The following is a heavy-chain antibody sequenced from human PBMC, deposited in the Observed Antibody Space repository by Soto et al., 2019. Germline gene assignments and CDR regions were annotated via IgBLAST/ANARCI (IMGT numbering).Heavy chain of an antibody. CDR3: ARDRNKLCKKDAFDI. CDR1: GGSMNSYY. D-gene: IGHD2-15*01. V-gene: IGHV4-59*01. Sequence: QVQLHESGPGLVKPSETLSLTCSVSGGSMNSYYWTWIRQSPGKGLEWLGYIYYSGDTKYNPSLQRRISISVDTTKNQFSLTLTSVTAADTAVYYCARDRNKLCKKDAFDIWGQGTMGTVSS. CDR2: IYYSGDT. J-gene: IGHJ3*02.